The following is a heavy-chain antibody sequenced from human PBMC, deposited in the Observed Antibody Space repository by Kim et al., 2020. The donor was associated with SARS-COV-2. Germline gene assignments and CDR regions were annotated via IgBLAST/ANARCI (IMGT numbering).Heavy chain of an antibody. CDR2: IDPSGGST. D-gene: IGHD3-22*01. CDR1: GYTFINYY. J-gene: IGHJ2*01. CDR3: ARVYYYDSGGYDHDWYFDL. V-gene: IGHV1-46*01. Sequence: ASVKVSCKASGYTFINYYVDWVRQAPGQGLEWMGRIDPSGGSTTYAQKFQGRVTMTRDTSTSTVYMELGSLRSEDTAVYYCARVYYYDSGGYDHDWYFDLWGRGTLVTVSS.